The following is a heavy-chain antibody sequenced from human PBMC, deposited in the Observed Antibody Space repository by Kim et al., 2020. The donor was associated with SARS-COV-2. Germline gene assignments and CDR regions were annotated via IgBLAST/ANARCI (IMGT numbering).Heavy chain of an antibody. J-gene: IGHJ5*02. V-gene: IGHV3-23*01. CDR3: AKGYLNILTALNDWFDP. D-gene: IGHD3-9*01. Sequence: SVKGRFTIARENSMNTLYLKMNTLRAEDTAVYYCAKGYLNILTALNDWFDPWGQGTLVTVSS.